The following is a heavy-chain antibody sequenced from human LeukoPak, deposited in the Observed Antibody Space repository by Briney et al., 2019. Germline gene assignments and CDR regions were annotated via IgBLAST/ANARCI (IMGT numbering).Heavy chain of an antibody. Sequence: GASVKISCKASAYTFTSYAMHWVRQAPGQRLEWMGWINAGNGNTKYSQKFQGRVTITRDTSASTAYMELSSLRSEDTAVYYCARDADSSWTYYFDYWGQGTLVTVSS. J-gene: IGHJ4*02. D-gene: IGHD6-13*01. V-gene: IGHV1-3*01. CDR2: INAGNGNT. CDR1: AYTFTSYA. CDR3: ARDADSSWTYYFDY.